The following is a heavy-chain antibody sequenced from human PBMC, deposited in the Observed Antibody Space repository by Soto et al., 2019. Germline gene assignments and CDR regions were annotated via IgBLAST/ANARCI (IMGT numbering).Heavy chain of an antibody. D-gene: IGHD2-15*01. J-gene: IGHJ4*02. CDR1: GFTFSSST. V-gene: IGHV3-21*06. CDR3: ARDIAEMSAV. CDR2: ISSSSSYI. Sequence: GGSLRLSCTVSGFTFSSSTMTWVRQGPGKGLEWVSSISSSSSYIYFADSLKGRFTISRDNAKNSLYLQMNSLRAEDTAVYYCARDIAEMSAVWGQGTQVTVSS.